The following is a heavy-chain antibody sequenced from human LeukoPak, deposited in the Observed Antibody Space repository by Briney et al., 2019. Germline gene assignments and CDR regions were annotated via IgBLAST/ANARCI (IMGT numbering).Heavy chain of an antibody. CDR2: IYHTGST. CDR3: ARGYDSSGYWYWFDP. V-gene: IGHV4-4*02. Sequence: SETLSLTCAVCGGSISSNNWWSWVRQPPGRGLERIADIYHTGSTNYSPSLKSRVTISVDKSKNQFSLKLSSVTAADTAVYYCARGYDSSGYWYWFDPWGLGTLVTVSS. J-gene: IGHJ5*02. D-gene: IGHD3-22*01. CDR1: GGSISSNNW.